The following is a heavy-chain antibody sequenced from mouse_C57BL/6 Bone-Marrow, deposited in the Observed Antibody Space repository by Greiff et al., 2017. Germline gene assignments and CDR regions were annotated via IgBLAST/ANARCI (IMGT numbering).Heavy chain of an antibody. Sequence: VQLQQSGTVLARPGASVKMSCKTSGYTFTSYWMHWVKQRPGQGLEWIGAIYPGNSDTSYNQKFKGKAKLTAVTSASTAYMELSSLTNEDSAVYYWTRITTVVPNCFDYWGQGTTLTVSS. J-gene: IGHJ2*01. CDR3: TRITTVVPNCFDY. D-gene: IGHD1-1*01. V-gene: IGHV1-5*01. CDR2: IYPGNSDT. CDR1: GYTFTSYW.